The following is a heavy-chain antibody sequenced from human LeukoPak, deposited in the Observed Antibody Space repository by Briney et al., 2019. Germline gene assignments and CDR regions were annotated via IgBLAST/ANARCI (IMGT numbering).Heavy chain of an antibody. Sequence: SETLSLTCAVYGGSFSGYYWSWIRQPPGKGLEWIGEINHSGSTNYNPSLKSRVTISVDTSKNQFSLKLSSVTAADTAVYYCARISGWGWYFDYWGQGTLVTVSS. CDR3: ARISGWGWYFDY. J-gene: IGHJ4*02. V-gene: IGHV4-34*01. D-gene: IGHD3-10*01. CDR2: INHSGST. CDR1: GGSFSGYY.